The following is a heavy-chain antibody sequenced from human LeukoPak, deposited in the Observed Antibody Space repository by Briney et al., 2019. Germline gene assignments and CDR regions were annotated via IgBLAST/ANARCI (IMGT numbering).Heavy chain of an antibody. CDR3: ARDPDYYGFDGAFDI. V-gene: IGHV3-11*01. CDR2: ISSSGTTI. D-gene: IGHD3-10*01. J-gene: IGHJ3*02. Sequence: TGGSLRLSWAASGFIFSDYYMSWIRQAPGKGLEWVSYISSSGTTIYYADSVKGRFTISRDNAKNSLYLQMNSLRAEDTAVYYCARDPDYYGFDGAFDIWGQGTMVTVSS. CDR1: GFIFSDYY.